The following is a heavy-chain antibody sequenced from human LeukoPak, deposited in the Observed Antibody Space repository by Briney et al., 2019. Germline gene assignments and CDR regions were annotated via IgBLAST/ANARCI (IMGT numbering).Heavy chain of an antibody. CDR2: ISGSGGST. J-gene: IGHJ5*02. CDR1: GFTFDSYA. Sequence: PGGSLRLSCTASGFTFDSYAMSWVRQAPGKGLEWVSAISGSGGSTYYADSVKGRFTISRDNSKNTLYLQMNSLRAEDTAVYYCAKDPIVAHGPPWGQGTLVTVSS. V-gene: IGHV3-23*01. D-gene: IGHD5-12*01. CDR3: AKDPIVAHGPP.